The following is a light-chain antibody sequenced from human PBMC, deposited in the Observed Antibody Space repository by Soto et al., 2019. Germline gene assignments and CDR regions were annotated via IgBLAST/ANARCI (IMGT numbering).Light chain of an antibody. CDR3: QQYGSSLFT. CDR1: QSVSSKY. V-gene: IGKV3-20*01. Sequence: EIALTQSPGTLSLSPGERATLSCRASQSVSSKYLAWYQQKPGQAPRVLIYGTSIRASGVPERFSGGGSGSDVTLTITRLEPEDFAVYYCQQYGSSLFTFGPGTKVDFK. J-gene: IGKJ3*01. CDR2: GTS.